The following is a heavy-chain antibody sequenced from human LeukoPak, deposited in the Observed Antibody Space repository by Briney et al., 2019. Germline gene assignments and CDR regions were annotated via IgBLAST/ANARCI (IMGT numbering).Heavy chain of an antibody. CDR2: IRDDGSEK. J-gene: IGHJ4*02. CDR1: GFMFSEYG. D-gene: IGHD1-26*01. CDR3: AKDWGARGCCGDYFDY. V-gene: IGHV3-30*02. Sequence: PGGSLRLSCAASGFMFSEYGMHWVRQTPGKGLEWVAFIRDDGSEKSFADSAKGRFTISRDNSKNTVSLQMNSLRSDDTGVYYCAKDWGARGCCGDYFDYWGQGSLVAVSS.